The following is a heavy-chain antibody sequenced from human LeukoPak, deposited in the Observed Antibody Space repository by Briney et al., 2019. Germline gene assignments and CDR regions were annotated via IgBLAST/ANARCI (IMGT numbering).Heavy chain of an antibody. Sequence: SETLSLTCSVSGGSITSSLSYWGWIRQPPGKGLEWIGSIYYSGSTYYSPSLKSRVTISVDTSKNQFSLKLSSVTAGDTAVYYCARSIATYGPTHNWFGPWGQGILVTVSS. CDR1: GGSITSSLSY. CDR3: ARSIATYGPTHNWFGP. D-gene: IGHD6-6*01. CDR2: IYYSGST. V-gene: IGHV4-39*01. J-gene: IGHJ5*02.